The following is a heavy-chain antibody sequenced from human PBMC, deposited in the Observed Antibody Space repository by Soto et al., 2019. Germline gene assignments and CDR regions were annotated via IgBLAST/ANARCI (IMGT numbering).Heavy chain of an antibody. D-gene: IGHD2-21*02. V-gene: IGHV3-23*01. CDR2: ISGGGGNT. Sequence: DVQLLESGGGLVQPGGSLRLSCATSGFTFGNYGMNWVRQAPGKGLEWVSGISGGGGNTYYADSVKGRFTISRDPSKNTVFLEMNSLRAEDTAVYYCAKGFIVVVTVLRPDDAFDLWGQGTLVTVPS. CDR3: AKGFIVVVTVLRPDDAFDL. J-gene: IGHJ3*01. CDR1: GFTFGNYG.